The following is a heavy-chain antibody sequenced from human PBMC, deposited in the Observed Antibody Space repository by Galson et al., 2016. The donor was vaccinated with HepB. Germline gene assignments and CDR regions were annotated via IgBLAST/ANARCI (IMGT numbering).Heavy chain of an antibody. CDR3: AATMRRGH. V-gene: IGHV4-59*03. J-gene: IGHJ4*02. CDR1: GASINSYY. D-gene: IGHD5-24*01. CDR2: VTRSGDT. Sequence: ETLSLTCSVSGASINSYYGSWIRQSPGKGLEWTGCVTRSGDTNYNPSLKSRVTISRDTSKNQFSLRLTSVTAEDTAIYYCAATMRRGHWGQGTLVTVSS.